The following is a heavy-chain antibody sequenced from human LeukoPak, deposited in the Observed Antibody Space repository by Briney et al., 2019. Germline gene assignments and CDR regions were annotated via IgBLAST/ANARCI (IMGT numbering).Heavy chain of an antibody. Sequence: ASVKVSCKASGYTFTSYDINWVRQATGQGLEWMGWMNPNSGNTGYAQKFQGRVTMTRNTSISTAYMELSSLRSEDTAVYYCASRAIAVGGTTDYYYYYMDVWGKGTTVTVSS. CDR2: MNPNSGNT. CDR3: ASRAIAVGGTTDYYYYYMDV. D-gene: IGHD6-19*01. CDR1: GYTFTSYD. J-gene: IGHJ6*03. V-gene: IGHV1-8*01.